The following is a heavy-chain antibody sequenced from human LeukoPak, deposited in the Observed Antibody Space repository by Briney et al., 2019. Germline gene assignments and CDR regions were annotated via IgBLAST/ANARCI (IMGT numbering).Heavy chain of an antibody. Sequence: PSETLSLTCGVSGGSITTTNFWSWVRQPPGGGLEWIGEISLRGRTQYNPSLKSRVNISIDEPTNHLYLSLASVTAADTAVYYCSRESGPYCPFGHWGQGTLVAVTS. CDR2: ISLRGRT. V-gene: IGHV4-4*02. J-gene: IGHJ5*02. CDR1: GGSITTTNF. CDR3: SRESGPYCPFGH. D-gene: IGHD1-26*01.